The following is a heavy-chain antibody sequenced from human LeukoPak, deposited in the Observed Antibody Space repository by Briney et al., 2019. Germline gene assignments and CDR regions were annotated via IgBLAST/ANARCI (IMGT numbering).Heavy chain of an antibody. CDR3: ARVGYGGNPDN. D-gene: IGHD4-23*01. J-gene: IGHJ4*02. CDR1: GGSISSSSYY. V-gene: IGHV4-39*07. Sequence: PSETLSLTCTVSGGSISSSSYYWGWIRQPPGKGLEWIGSTYYSGSTYYNPSLKSRVTISVDTSKNQFSLKLSSVTAADTAVYYCARVGYGGNPDNWGQGTLVTVSS. CDR2: TYYSGST.